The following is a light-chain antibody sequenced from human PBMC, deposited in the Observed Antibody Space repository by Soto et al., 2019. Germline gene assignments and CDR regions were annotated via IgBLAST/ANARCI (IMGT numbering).Light chain of an antibody. V-gene: IGKV3-20*01. CDR2: ASD. Sequence: ELVLTKSPGSLSLSPGERATLSCKTSQSSGSNIVAWDKQKPGQATTLLIYASDTRASGIPDRFRGSASGTDFTLTINRLEPEDFAVYYCQLYGNSPPFGQGTRLEVK. J-gene: IGKJ5*01. CDR1: QSSGSNI. CDR3: QLYGNSPP.